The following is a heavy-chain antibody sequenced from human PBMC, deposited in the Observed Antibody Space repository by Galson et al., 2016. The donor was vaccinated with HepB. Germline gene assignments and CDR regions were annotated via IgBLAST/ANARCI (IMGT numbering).Heavy chain of an antibody. CDR3: AKGLKAPGYHYYMDV. CDR2: ISRSGDSR. D-gene: IGHD6-19*01. V-gene: IGHV3-23*01. CDR1: GFTFNNYG. J-gene: IGHJ6*03. Sequence: SLRLSCAASGFTFNNYGMTWVRQAPGKGLEVVSSISRSGDSRDYADSVKGRFTISRDNSKNTLSLQMNSLRTEDTAVYYCAKGLKAPGYHYYMDVWGKGATVTGSS.